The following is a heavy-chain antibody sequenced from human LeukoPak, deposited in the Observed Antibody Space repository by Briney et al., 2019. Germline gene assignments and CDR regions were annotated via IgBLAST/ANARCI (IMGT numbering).Heavy chain of an antibody. Sequence: SETLSLTCTVSGGSISSYYWSWIRQPPGKGLEWIGYIYYSGSTNYNPSLKSRVTISVDTSKNQFSLKLSSVTAADTAVYYCAGSEVVGPYGDQGHYWYFDLWGRGTLVTVSS. J-gene: IGHJ2*01. CDR3: AGSEVVGPYGDQGHYWYFDL. CDR1: GGSISSYY. V-gene: IGHV4-59*08. CDR2: IYYSGST. D-gene: IGHD4-17*01.